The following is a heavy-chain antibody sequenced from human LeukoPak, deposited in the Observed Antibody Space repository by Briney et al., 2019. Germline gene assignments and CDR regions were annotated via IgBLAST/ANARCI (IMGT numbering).Heavy chain of an antibody. Sequence: ASVKVSCKASGYTFSIYNMHWVRQAPGQGLEWMGIINPSGGTSYAQKLQGRITMTRDTSTSTLYMELSSLRSEDTAVYYCARDRTVTTYKLDAFDIWGQGTMVTVSS. J-gene: IGHJ3*02. V-gene: IGHV1-46*01. D-gene: IGHD4-17*01. CDR3: ARDRTVTTYKLDAFDI. CDR1: GYTFSIYN. CDR2: INPSGGT.